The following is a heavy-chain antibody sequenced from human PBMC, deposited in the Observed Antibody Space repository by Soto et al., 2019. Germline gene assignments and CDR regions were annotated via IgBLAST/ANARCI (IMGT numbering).Heavy chain of an antibody. D-gene: IGHD3-22*01. CDR1: GFTFSNYV. Sequence: GGSLRLSCSVSGFTFSNYVLHWVRQAPGKGLEYVSAISSNGGSTYYADSVKGRFIISRDNSKNTLYLQMSSLRTEDTALYYCVRDYYKYYDSSGYYRSPAYWGQGTLVTVSS. V-gene: IGHV3-64D*06. J-gene: IGHJ4*02. CDR2: ISSNGGST. CDR3: VRDYYKYYDSSGYYRSPAY.